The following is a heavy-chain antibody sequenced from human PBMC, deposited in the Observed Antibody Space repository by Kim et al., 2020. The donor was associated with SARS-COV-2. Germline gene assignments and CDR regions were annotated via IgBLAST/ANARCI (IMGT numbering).Heavy chain of an antibody. Sequence: ASVKVSCKASGYTFTSYGISWVRQAPGQGLEWMGWISAYNDNTNYAQKLQGRVTMTTDTSTSTAYMELRSLRSDDTAVYYCARGTMVRGVISWFDPWGQGTLVTVSS. D-gene: IGHD3-10*01. CDR2: ISAYNDNT. J-gene: IGHJ5*02. V-gene: IGHV1-18*04. CDR1: GYTFTSYG. CDR3: ARGTMVRGVISWFDP.